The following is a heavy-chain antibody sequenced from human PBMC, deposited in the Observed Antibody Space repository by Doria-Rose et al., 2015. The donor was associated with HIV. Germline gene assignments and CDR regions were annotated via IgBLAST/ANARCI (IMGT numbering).Heavy chain of an antibody. V-gene: IGHV3-7*01. CDR2: IKQDGSEK. Sequence: VQLVQSGGGLVQPGGSLRLSCAASGFTFSSYWMSWVRQAPGKGLEWVAKIKQDGSEKYYVDSVKGRFTISRDNAKNSLYLQMNSLRAEDTAVYYCARDAGDYNFWSGYYSRYWYFDLWGRGTLVTVSS. CDR3: ARDAGDYNFWSGYYSRYWYFDL. CDR1: GFTFSSYW. D-gene: IGHD3-3*01. J-gene: IGHJ2*01.